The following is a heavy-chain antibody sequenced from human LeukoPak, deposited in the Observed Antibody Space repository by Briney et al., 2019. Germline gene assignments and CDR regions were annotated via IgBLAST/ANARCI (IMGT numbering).Heavy chain of an antibody. CDR1: GGSISSSSYY. J-gene: IGHJ3*02. CDR2: ISSSSSTI. D-gene: IGHD4-17*01. CDR3: ARVTTTVTTFDAFDI. Sequence: ETLSLTCTVSGGSISSSSYYWGWVRQAPGKGLEWVSYISSSSSTIYYADSVKGRFTISRDNAKNSLYLQMNSLRDEDTAVYYCARVTTTVTTFDAFDIWGQGTMVTVSS. V-gene: IGHV3-48*02.